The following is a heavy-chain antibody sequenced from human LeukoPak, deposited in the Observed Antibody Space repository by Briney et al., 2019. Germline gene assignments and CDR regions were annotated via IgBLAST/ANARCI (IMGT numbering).Heavy chain of an antibody. V-gene: IGHV1-18*01. Sequence: GASVKVSCKASGYTFTSYGISWVRQAPGQGLEWMGWISAYNGNTNYAQKLQGRVTMTTDTSTSTAYMELRSLRSDDTAVYYCARDIAVMGLKVVPAAIRGFDYWGQGTLVTVSS. CDR2: ISAYNGNT. CDR3: ARDIAVMGLKVVPAAIRGFDY. CDR1: GYTFTSYG. J-gene: IGHJ4*02. D-gene: IGHD2-2*01.